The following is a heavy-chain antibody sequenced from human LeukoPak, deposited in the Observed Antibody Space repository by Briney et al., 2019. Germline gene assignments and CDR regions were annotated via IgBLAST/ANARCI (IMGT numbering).Heavy chain of an antibody. CDR1: GYTFTSYA. CDR2: INAGNGNT. D-gene: IGHD5-18*01. V-gene: IGHV1-3*01. CDR3: ARVRTAMVAFDY. J-gene: IGHJ4*02. Sequence: ASVKVSCKASGYTFTSYAMHWVRQAPGQRLEWIGWINAGNGNTKYSQKFQGRVTITRDTSASTAYMELSSLRSEDTAVYYCARVRTAMVAFDYWGQGTLVTVSS.